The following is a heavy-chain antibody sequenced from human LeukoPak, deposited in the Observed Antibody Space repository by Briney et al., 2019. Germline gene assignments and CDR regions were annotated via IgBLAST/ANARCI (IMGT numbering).Heavy chain of an antibody. CDR3: ARDHGVTPGVPLYYYYGMDV. V-gene: IGHV3-30-3*01. CDR2: ISYDGSNK. J-gene: IGHJ6*02. CDR1: GFTFSSYA. D-gene: IGHD2-2*01. Sequence: AGGSLRLSCAASGFTFSSYAMHWVRQAPGKGLEWVAVISYDGSNKYYADSVKGRFTISRDNSKNTLYLQMNSLRAEDTAVYYCARDHGVTPGVPLYYYYGMDVWGQGTTVTVSS.